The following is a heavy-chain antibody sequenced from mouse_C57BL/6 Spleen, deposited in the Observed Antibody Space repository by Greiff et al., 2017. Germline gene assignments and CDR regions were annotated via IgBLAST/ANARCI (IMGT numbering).Heavy chain of an antibody. CDR1: GFTFSDYG. D-gene: IGHD2-1*01. Sequence: EVMLVESGGGLVKPGGSLKLSCAASGFTFSDYGMHWVRQAPEKGLEWVAYISSGSSTIYYADTVKGRFTISRDNAKNTLFLQMTSLRSEDTAMYYCERNYGNFRGWFAYWGQGTLVTVSA. V-gene: IGHV5-17*01. CDR3: ERNYGNFRGWFAY. J-gene: IGHJ3*01. CDR2: ISSGSSTI.